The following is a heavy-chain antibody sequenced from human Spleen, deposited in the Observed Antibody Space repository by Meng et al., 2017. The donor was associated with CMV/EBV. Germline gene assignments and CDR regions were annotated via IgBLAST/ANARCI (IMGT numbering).Heavy chain of an antibody. CDR1: GGTFLRYT. V-gene: IGHV1-69*02. D-gene: IGHD6-13*01. Sequence: KAYGGTFLRYTIGQGRQAPGQVFECMGAIIPLLRKVDYAQTFHGRVTITADKFTSTAYLELSSLSSADTAVYYCATSVAAAGTWFDPWGQGTLVTVSS. CDR3: ATSVAAAGTWFDP. CDR2: IIPLLRKV. J-gene: IGHJ5*02.